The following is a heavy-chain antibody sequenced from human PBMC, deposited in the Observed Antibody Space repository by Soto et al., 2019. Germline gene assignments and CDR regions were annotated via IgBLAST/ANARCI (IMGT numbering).Heavy chain of an antibody. J-gene: IGHJ4*02. CDR3: ARDRPHSITMIVVVISRLFDY. V-gene: IGHV3-30-3*01. Sequence: QVQLVESGGGVVQPGRSLRLSCAASGFTFSSYAMHWVRQAPGKGLEWVAVISYDGSNKYYADSVKGRFTISRDNSKNTLYLQMNSLRAEDTAVYYCARDRPHSITMIVVVISRLFDYWGQGTLVTVS. CDR1: GFTFSSYA. CDR2: ISYDGSNK. D-gene: IGHD3-22*01.